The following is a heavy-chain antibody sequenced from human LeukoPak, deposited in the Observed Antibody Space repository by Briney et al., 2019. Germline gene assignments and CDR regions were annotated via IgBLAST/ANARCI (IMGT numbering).Heavy chain of an antibody. CDR1: GGSISSHY. CDR3: ARGGGVTYYDSTGYLWYFDY. J-gene: IGHJ4*02. V-gene: IGHV4-59*11. CDR2: IYYSGST. D-gene: IGHD3-22*01. Sequence: SETLSLTCTVSGGSISSHYWSWIRQPPGKGLEWIGYIYYSGSTKFNPSLKSRVTISVDTSKNQFSLKLSSVTVADTAVYYCARGGGVTYYDSTGYLWYFDYWGQGTLVTVSS.